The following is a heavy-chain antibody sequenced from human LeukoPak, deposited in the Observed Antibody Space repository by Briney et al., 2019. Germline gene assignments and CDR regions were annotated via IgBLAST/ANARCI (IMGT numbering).Heavy chain of an antibody. CDR1: GSSFSSYE. D-gene: IGHD6-13*01. CDR2: INPSGSSI. V-gene: IGHV3-48*03. J-gene: IGHJ3*02. Sequence: PGGSLRLSCAVSGSSFSSYEMNWVRQALGKGLEWVSYINPSGSSIYYADSVKGRFTISRDNANNSLYLHMNSLRAEDTALYYCARDLGVYRGVTHHDAFDTWGQGTMVTVSS. CDR3: ARDLGVYRGVTHHDAFDT.